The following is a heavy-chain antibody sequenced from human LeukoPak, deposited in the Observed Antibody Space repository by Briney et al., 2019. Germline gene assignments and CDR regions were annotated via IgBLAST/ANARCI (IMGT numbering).Heavy chain of an antibody. J-gene: IGHJ6*03. Sequence: SETLSLTCTVSDDSITMYYWTWIRQPPGKGLEWIGYVDHTGSTKFNPSLNGRVSISRDTSNNFLSLRLRSVTAADTAVYFCARGRVSSSTWYSTYYYFFYMDFWGKGTTVTVSS. CDR1: DDSITMYY. CDR2: VDHTGST. CDR3: ARGRVSSSTWYSTYYYFFYMDF. D-gene: IGHD4-11*01. V-gene: IGHV4-59*01.